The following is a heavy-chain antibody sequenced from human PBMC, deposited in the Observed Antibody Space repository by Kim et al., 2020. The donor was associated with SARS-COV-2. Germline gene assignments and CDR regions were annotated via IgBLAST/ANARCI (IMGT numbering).Heavy chain of an antibody. V-gene: IGHV4-59*01. CDR3: ARLRYCSSTSCYYFDY. CDR1: GGSISSYY. Sequence: SETLSLTCTVSGGSISSYYWSWIRQPPGKGLEWIGYIYYSGSTNYNPSLKSRVTISVDTSKNQFSLKLSSVTAADTAVYYCARLRYCSSTSCYYFDYWG. J-gene: IGHJ4*01. CDR2: IYYSGST. D-gene: IGHD2-2*01.